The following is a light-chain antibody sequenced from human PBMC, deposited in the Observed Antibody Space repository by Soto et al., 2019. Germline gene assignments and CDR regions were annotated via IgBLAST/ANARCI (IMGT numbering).Light chain of an antibody. V-gene: IGKV3-20*01. CDR3: QQYGSSPIT. J-gene: IGKJ5*01. CDR2: GAS. CDR1: QSISSY. Sequence: EFVLTQSPDTLSLPPGERATLSCRASQSISSYLAWYQQKPGQAPRLLIYGASSRATGIPDRFSGSGSGTDFTLTISRLEPEDFAVYYCQQYGSSPITFGQGTRLEI.